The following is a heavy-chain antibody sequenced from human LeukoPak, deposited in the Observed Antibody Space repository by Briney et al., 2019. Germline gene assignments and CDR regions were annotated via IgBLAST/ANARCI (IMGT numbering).Heavy chain of an antibody. Sequence: GASVKVSCKASGYSFTTYDINWVRQATGHGLEWMGWMYPKRGYTGYAQKFQGRVTITMDTSTSTVYMELSSLRSEDTSVYYCARVAGSIDYWGQGTLVTVSS. D-gene: IGHD1-26*01. CDR1: GYSFTTYD. CDR2: MYPKRGYT. J-gene: IGHJ4*02. CDR3: ARVAGSIDY. V-gene: IGHV1-8*03.